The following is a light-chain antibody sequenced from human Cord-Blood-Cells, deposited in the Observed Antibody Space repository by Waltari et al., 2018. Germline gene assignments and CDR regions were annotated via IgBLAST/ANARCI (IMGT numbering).Light chain of an antibody. CDR3: SSYTSSSTV. CDR1: SSDVGGYNY. Sequence: QSSLTQPASVSGSPGPSITIPCTGPSSDVGGYNYVSWYQQHPGKAPKLMIYDVSNRPSGVSNRFSGSKSGNTASLTISGLQAEDEADYYCSSYTSSSTVFGGGTKLTVL. V-gene: IGLV2-14*01. J-gene: IGLJ3*02. CDR2: DVS.